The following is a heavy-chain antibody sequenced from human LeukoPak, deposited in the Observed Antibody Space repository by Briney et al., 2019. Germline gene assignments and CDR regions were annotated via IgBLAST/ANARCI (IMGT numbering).Heavy chain of an antibody. D-gene: IGHD3-10*01. J-gene: IGHJ4*02. Sequence: ASVKVSCKPSGYTFSSYDANWVRQATGQGLEWMGRMNPNSDDTTYAQKFQGRVTMTRNTSISTAYMELSGLRSDDTAIYYCLRGYYYGSGSYPEYDLWGQGTLVTVSS. CDR1: GYTFSSYD. CDR3: LRGYYYGSGSYPEYDL. CDR2: MNPNSDDT. V-gene: IGHV1-8*01.